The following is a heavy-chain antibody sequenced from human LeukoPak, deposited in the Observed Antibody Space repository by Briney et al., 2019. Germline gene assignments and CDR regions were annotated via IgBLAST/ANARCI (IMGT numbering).Heavy chain of an antibody. D-gene: IGHD3-22*01. CDR2: IDHSGST. Sequence: KTSETLSLTCTVSGGSIRSYYWSWIRQPPGKGLEWIGEIDHSGSTNYNPSLKSRVTISVDTSKNQFSLKLSSVTAADTAVYYCARGIFYYYDSSGYSYWGQGTLVTVSS. CDR3: ARGIFYYYDSSGYSY. V-gene: IGHV4-34*01. CDR1: GGSIRSYY. J-gene: IGHJ4*02.